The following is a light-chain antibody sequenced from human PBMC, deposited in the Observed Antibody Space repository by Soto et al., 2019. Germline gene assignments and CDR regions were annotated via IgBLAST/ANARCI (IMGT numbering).Light chain of an antibody. V-gene: IGKV1-12*01. CDR2: GAS. Sequence: DIQMTQSPPSVSASVGDRVTITCRASQGISGLVAWYQQKPGEAPKFLIHGASSLQSRVQSRFSGSGSGTAVTLTIISRHPEDVAAYFCHQADSFTLTFGGGTKVELK. CDR3: HQADSFTLT. J-gene: IGKJ4*01. CDR1: QGISGL.